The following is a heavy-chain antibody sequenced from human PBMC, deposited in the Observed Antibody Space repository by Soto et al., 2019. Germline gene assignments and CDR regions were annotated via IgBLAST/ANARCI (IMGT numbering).Heavy chain of an antibody. CDR3: ARAAGKLAEYFQH. CDR1: GFTFSSYA. Sequence: QVQLVESGGGVVQPGRSLRLSCAASGFTFSSYAMHWVRQAPDKGPEWVAVISYDGSNKYYADSVKGRFTISRDNSKNTLYLQMNSLRAEDTAVYYCARAAGKLAEYFQHWGQGTLVTVSS. J-gene: IGHJ1*01. CDR2: ISYDGSNK. D-gene: IGHD6-13*01. V-gene: IGHV3-30-3*01.